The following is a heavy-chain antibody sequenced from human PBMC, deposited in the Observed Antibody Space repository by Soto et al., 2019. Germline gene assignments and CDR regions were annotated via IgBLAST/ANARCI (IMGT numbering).Heavy chain of an antibody. CDR3: ARGREDHVDHHFGHLFDS. J-gene: IGHJ4*02. D-gene: IGHD3-10*01. V-gene: IGHV4-59*01. CDR2: VHHTGNT. Sequence: KPSETSLTCTVSGDSIRDSFWSWVRQPPGKGLEWIGLVHHTGNTNYNPSLETRVTMLIDASANHFSLTLTSVTPADAAIYYCARGREDHVDHHFGHLFDSWGQGTLVTVSS. CDR1: GDSIRDSF.